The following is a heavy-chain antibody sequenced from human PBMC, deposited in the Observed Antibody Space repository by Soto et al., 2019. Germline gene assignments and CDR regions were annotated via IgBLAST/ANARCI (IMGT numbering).Heavy chain of an antibody. D-gene: IGHD3-16*01. CDR1: GYIFTAYS. CDR3: ARQSWGGDGMDV. Sequence: QVQLVQSGAEVKKPGASVKVSCKASGYIFTAYSMHWVRQAPGQGLEWMGVVNPSGGSTNYAQKFQGRITMTRDTSTSTVYMDLSSLTSEDTAVYYCARQSWGGDGMDVWGQGTTVTVSS. V-gene: IGHV1-46*01. J-gene: IGHJ6*02. CDR2: VNPSGGST.